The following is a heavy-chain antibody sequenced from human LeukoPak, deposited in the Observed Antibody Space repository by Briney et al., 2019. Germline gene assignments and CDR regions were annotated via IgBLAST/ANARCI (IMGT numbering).Heavy chain of an antibody. CDR3: AREGSRYYGSGTTITALTH. J-gene: IGHJ4*02. V-gene: IGHV3-66*01. CDR2: IYSGGST. CDR1: GFTVSSNY. Sequence: GESLRLSCAASGFTVSSNYMSWVRQAPGKGLEWVSVIYSGGSTYYADSVKGRFTISRDNSKNTLYLQMNSLRAEDTAVYYCAREGSRYYGSGTTITALTHWGQGTLVTVSS. D-gene: IGHD3-10*01.